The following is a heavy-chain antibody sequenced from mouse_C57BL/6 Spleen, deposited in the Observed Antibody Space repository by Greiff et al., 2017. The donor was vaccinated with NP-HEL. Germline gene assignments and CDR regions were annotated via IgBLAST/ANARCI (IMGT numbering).Heavy chain of an antibody. J-gene: IGHJ2*01. D-gene: IGHD3-3*01. CDR2: IYPGDGDT. V-gene: IGHV1-80*01. CDR3: ARGGPYYFDY. Sequence: QVQLQQSGAELVKPGASVKISCKASGYAFSSYWMNWLKQRPGKGLEWIGQIYPGDGDTTYNGKFKGKATLTADKSSSTAYMQLSSLTSEDSAVYFCARGGPYYFDYWGQGTTLTVSS. CDR1: GYAFSSYW.